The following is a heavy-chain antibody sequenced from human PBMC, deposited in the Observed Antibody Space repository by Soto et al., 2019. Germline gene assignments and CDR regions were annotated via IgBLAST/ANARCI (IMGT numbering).Heavy chain of an antibody. CDR2: IIPIFGTA. J-gene: IGHJ6*02. D-gene: IGHD1-26*01. CDR3: ASPGRVGGSYSYGMDV. Sequence: QVQLVQSGAEVKKPGSSVKVSCKASGGTFSSYAISWVRQAPGQGLEWMGGIIPIFGTANYAQKFQGRVTITADKSTSTAYMELSSLRSEDTAVHYCASPGRVGGSYSYGMDVWGQGTTVTVSS. V-gene: IGHV1-69*06. CDR1: GGTFSSYA.